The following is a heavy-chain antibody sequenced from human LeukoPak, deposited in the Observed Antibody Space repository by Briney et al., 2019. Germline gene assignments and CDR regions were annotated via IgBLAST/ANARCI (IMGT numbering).Heavy chain of an antibody. V-gene: IGHV3-48*01. CDR2: ISSSSSTI. CDR1: GFTFSSYW. J-gene: IGHJ4*02. D-gene: IGHD2-15*01. CDR3: TRVHGGYPFDC. Sequence: GASLRLSCAASGFTFSSYWMSWVRQAPGKGLEWVSFISSSSSTIYYADSVKGRFTISRDNAKNSLYLQMNSLRAEDTAVYYCTRVHGGYPFDCWGQGTLVTVSS.